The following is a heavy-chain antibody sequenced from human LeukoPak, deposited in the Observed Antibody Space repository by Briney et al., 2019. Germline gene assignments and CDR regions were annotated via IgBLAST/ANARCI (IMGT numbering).Heavy chain of an antibody. CDR2: IYNSGNT. V-gene: IGHV4-59*12. CDR3: ARGRIQLCLEPRNWFDP. Sequence: SETLSLTCTVSGGSINSYYWPWIRQPPGKGLEWIGNIYNSGNTNYNPSLKSRVTISVDTSKNQFSLKLSSVTAADTAVYYCARGRIQLCLEPRNWFDPWGQGTLVTVSS. D-gene: IGHD5-18*01. CDR1: GGSINSYY. J-gene: IGHJ5*02.